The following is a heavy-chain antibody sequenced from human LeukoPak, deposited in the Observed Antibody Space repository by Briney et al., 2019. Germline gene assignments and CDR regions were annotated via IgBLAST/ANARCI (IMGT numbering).Heavy chain of an antibody. D-gene: IGHD2-2*01. Sequence: GGSLRLSCAASGFTFRNYLMNWVRQAPGKGLEWVSAISGSGGSTYYADSVKGRFTISRDNSKNTLYLQMNSLRAEDTAVYYCAKGGTSPDYWGQGTLVTVSS. CDR3: AKGGTSPDY. V-gene: IGHV3-23*01. J-gene: IGHJ4*02. CDR2: ISGSGGST. CDR1: GFTFRNYL.